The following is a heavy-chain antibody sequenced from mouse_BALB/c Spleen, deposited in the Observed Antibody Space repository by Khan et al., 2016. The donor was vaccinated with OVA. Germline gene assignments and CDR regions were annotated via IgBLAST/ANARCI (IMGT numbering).Heavy chain of an antibody. CDR1: GFSLTNYG. Sequence: QVQLKQSGPGLVQPSQSLPITCTVSGFSLTNYGVHWVRQSPGKGLEWLGVIWSSGITDYNATFISRLSISRDISKSQVFFKMNSLQANDTAIYYCARNRNGYFDYWGQGTTLTVSS. CDR2: IWSSGIT. J-gene: IGHJ2*01. V-gene: IGHV2-2*02. D-gene: IGHD1-1*02. CDR3: ARNRNGYFDY.